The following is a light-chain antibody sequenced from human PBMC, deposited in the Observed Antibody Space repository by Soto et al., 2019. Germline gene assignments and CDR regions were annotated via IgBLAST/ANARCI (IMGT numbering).Light chain of an antibody. V-gene: IGKV3-11*01. CDR1: QSVGSH. Sequence: EIVMTQSPATLSVSPGERATLSCRASQSVGSHLAWYQHKPGQAPSLLIYGASIRATGIPARFSGSGSGTDFTLTISSLEPEDFAVYYCQQRRYWPVTFGQGTKVEIK. J-gene: IGKJ1*01. CDR2: GAS. CDR3: QQRRYWPVT.